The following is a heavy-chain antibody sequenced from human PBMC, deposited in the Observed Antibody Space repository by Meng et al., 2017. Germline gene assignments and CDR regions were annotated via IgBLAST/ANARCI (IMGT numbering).Heavy chain of an antibody. CDR2: ISSSSSYI. CDR1: GFTFSSYS. J-gene: IGHJ4*02. V-gene: IGHV3-21*01. Sequence: GGSLRLSCAASGFTFSSYSMNWVRQAPGKGLEWVSSISSSSSYIYYADSVKGRFTISRDNAKNSLYLQMNSLRAEDTAVYYCARGVWWELLLTDYWGQGNLVTVDS. CDR3: ARGVWWELLLTDY. D-gene: IGHD1-26*01.